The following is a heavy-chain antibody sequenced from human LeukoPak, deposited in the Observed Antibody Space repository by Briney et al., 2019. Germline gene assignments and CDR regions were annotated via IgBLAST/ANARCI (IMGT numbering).Heavy chain of an antibody. CDR1: GFTFSSYW. CDR2: MRYDGSNR. CDR3: AKGVKVPLLRYFSYYMDV. J-gene: IGHJ6*03. Sequence: GGSLRLSCAASGFTFSSYWMSWVRQAPGEGLEWVAFMRYDGSNRNYADSVKGRFTISRDNSKNTLYLQMNSLRAEDTAVYYCAKGVKVPLLRYFSYYMDVWGKGTTVTISS. D-gene: IGHD3-9*01. V-gene: IGHV3-30*02.